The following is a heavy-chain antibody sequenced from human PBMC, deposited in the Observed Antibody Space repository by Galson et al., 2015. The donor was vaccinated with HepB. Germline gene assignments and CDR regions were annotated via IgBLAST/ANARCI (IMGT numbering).Heavy chain of an antibody. Sequence: SLRLSCAASGFTFSDFAVSWVRQAPGKGLEWVSTIHNAGSASATHYVDSVKGRFSISRDDPKSTLHIQISSRRVEDTAVYYCAKASGSLMRNWHFDYWGQGILVTFSS. J-gene: IGHJ4*02. CDR2: IHNAGSASAT. CDR1: GFTFSDFA. CDR3: AKASGSLMRNWHFDY. D-gene: IGHD1-1*01. V-gene: IGHV3-23*05.